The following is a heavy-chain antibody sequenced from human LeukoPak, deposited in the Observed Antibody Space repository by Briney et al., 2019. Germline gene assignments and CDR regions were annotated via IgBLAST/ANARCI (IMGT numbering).Heavy chain of an antibody. D-gene: IGHD1-26*01. CDR3: ARDFGARGIVGPTTTFFDY. V-gene: IGHV6-1*01. J-gene: IGHJ4*02. CDR1: GDSVSSNSAS. CDR2: TYYRSKWYN. Sequence: SQTLSLTCAISGDSVSSNSASWNWIRRSPSRGLEWLGRTYYRSKWYNDYAVSVKSRININPDTSKNQIFLQLNSVTPEDTAVYYCARDFGARGIVGPTTTFFDYWGQGTLVTVSS.